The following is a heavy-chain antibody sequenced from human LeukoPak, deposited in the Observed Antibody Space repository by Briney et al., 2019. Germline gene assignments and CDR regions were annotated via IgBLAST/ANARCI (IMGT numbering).Heavy chain of an antibody. J-gene: IGHJ4*02. Sequence: GGSLRLSCVAAGFTFSNYVTSWVRHTPRGGLECVSSISGSGGTTYYADSVKGRFTISRDNSRNTLYLQMNSLRAEDTAVYYCAKDRVSSVTTNYFDYWGQGTLVTDSS. D-gene: IGHD4-17*01. CDR1: GFTFSNYV. CDR2: ISGSGGTT. V-gene: IGHV3-23*01. CDR3: AKDRVSSVTTNYFDY.